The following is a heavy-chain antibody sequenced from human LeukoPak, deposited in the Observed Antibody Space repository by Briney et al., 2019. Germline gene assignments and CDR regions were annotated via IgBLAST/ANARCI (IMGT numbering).Heavy chain of an antibody. V-gene: IGHV1-69*02. CDR1: GYTFTSYY. CDR2: IIPILGIA. D-gene: IGHD6-13*01. CDR3: ARLPTTSPLIAAAGTSPLLLDDY. Sequence: SVKVSCKASGYTFTSYYIHWVRQAPGQGLEWMGRIIPILGIANYAQKFQGRVTITADKSTSTAYMELSSLRSEDTAVYYCARLPTTSPLIAAAGTSPLLLDDYWGQGTLVTVSS. J-gene: IGHJ4*02.